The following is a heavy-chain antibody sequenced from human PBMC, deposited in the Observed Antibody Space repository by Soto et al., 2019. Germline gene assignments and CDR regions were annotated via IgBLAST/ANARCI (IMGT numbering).Heavy chain of an antibody. D-gene: IGHD3-10*01. CDR3: ARGGGLLWAFDY. CDR1: GGSLSSYY. J-gene: IGHJ4*02. CDR2: IYYSGST. V-gene: IGHV4-59*01. Sequence: SETLSLTCTVSGGSLSSYYWSWIRQPPGKGLEWIGYIYYSGSTNYNPSLKSRVTISVDTSKNQFSLKLSSVTAADTAVYYCARGGGLLWAFDYWGQGTLVTVSS.